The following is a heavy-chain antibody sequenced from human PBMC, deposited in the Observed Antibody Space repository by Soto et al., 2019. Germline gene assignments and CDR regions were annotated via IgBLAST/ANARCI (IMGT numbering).Heavy chain of an antibody. J-gene: IGHJ5*02. D-gene: IGHD3-3*01. CDR1: GGSISSGDYY. CDR3: ARGRFLEWLLSGWFDP. CDR2: IYYSGST. Sequence: QVQLQESGPGLVKPSQTLSLTCTVSGGSISSGDYYWSWIRQPPGKGLEWIGYIYYSGSTYYNPSLQCRVTISVDTSKNPCSLKLSSVTAADTAVYYCARGRFLEWLLSGWFDPWGQGTLVTVSS. V-gene: IGHV4-30-4*01.